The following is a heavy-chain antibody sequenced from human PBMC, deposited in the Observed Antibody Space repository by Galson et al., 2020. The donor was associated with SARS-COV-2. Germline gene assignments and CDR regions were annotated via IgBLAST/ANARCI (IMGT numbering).Heavy chain of an antibody. Sequence: SQTLSLTCAISGDSVSSNSAAWNWIRQSPSRGLEWLGRTYYRSQWSTDYAVSVKSRITINPDTSKNQFSLQLNSETPEDTAIYYCAGRVAGAGSLHIWGQGTMVIVSS. D-gene: IGHD6-13*01. J-gene: IGHJ3*02. CDR2: TYYRSQWST. V-gene: IGHV6-1*01. CDR1: GDSVSSNSAA. CDR3: AGRVAGAGSLHI.